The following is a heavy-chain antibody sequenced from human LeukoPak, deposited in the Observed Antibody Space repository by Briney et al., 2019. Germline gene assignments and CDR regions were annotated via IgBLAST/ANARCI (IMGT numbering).Heavy chain of an antibody. CDR3: AGDPYSSSWSYGMDV. V-gene: IGHV3-7*05. J-gene: IGHJ6*02. CDR2: IKQDGSEK. D-gene: IGHD6-13*01. CDR1: GFTFSNYW. Sequence: TGGSLRLSCTASGFTFSNYWMSWVRQTPEKGLEWVANIKQDGSEKVYLDSVKGRFTISRDNAQTSLYLHMNSLRAEDTAVYYCAGDPYSSSWSYGMDVWGQGTTVTVSS.